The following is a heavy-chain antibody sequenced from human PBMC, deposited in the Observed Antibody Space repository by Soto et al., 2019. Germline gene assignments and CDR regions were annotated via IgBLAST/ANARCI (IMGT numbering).Heavy chain of an antibody. CDR1: VFTFSYSV. D-gene: IGHD5-18*01. Sequence: GGSLRLSCAASVFTFSYSVMTWVRQAPGKGLEWVSAISGSGGSTYYADSVKGRFTISRDNSKNTLYLQMNSLRAEDTALYYCAKARNGYTYGSFDDWGQGTL. V-gene: IGHV3-23*01. CDR2: ISGSGGST. CDR3: AKARNGYTYGSFDD. J-gene: IGHJ4*02.